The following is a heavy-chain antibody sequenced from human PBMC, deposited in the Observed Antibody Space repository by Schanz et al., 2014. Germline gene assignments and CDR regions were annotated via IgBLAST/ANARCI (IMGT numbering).Heavy chain of an antibody. J-gene: IGHJ4*02. CDR2: IWYDGSNK. Sequence: QVQLVESGGGVVQPGRSLRLSCAASGFTFSSYGMHWVRQAPGKGLEWVAVIWYDGSNKYYADSVKGRFTISRDNAKNSLYLQMTSLRAEDTAVYYCARIGGSVFDYWAQGTLVTVSS. D-gene: IGHD3-10*01. V-gene: IGHV3-33*01. CDR1: GFTFSSYG. CDR3: ARIGGSVFDY.